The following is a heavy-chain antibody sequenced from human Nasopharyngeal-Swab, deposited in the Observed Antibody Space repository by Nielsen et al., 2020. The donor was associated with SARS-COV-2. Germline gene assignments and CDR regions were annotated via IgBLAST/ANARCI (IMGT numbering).Heavy chain of an antibody. CDR3: AKDLKYYDILTGYMQISYPRRYYYYGMDV. CDR1: GFTFSSYG. CDR2: ISYDGSNK. V-gene: IGHV3-30*18. Sequence: LKISCAASGFTFSSYGMHWVRQAPGKGLEWVAVISYDGSNKYYADSVKGRFTISRDNSKNTLYLQMNSLRAEDTAVYYCAKDLKYYDILTGYMQISYPRRYYYYGMDVWGQGTTVTVSS. D-gene: IGHD3-9*01. J-gene: IGHJ6*02.